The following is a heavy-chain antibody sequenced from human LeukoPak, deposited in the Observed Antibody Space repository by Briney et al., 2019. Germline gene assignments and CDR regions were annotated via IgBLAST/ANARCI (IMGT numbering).Heavy chain of an antibody. D-gene: IGHD3-10*01. Sequence: SETLSLTCTVSGGSISSSSYYWGWIRQPPGKGLEWIGSIYYSGSTYYNPSLKSRVTISVDTSKNQFSLQLNSVTPEDTAVYYCAREGGSGSYSYYYYYMDVWGKGTTVTISS. V-gene: IGHV4-39*07. CDR3: AREGGSGSYSYYYYYMDV. CDR2: IYYSGST. CDR1: GGSISSSSYY. J-gene: IGHJ6*03.